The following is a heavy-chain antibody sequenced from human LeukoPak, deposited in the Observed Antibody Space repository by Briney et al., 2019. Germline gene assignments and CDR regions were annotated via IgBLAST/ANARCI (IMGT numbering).Heavy chain of an antibody. J-gene: IGHJ4*02. V-gene: IGHV6-1*01. CDR1: GDSVSSNSAA. D-gene: IGHD3-22*01. CDR3: ARGTMIVVVKEDY. Sequence: SQTLSLTCAISGDSVSSNSAAWNWIRQSPLRGLEWLGRTYYRSKWNNDYAVSVKSRITINPDTSKNQFSLQLNSVTPEDTAVYYCARGTMIVVVKEDYWGQGTLVTVSS. CDR2: TYYRSKWNN.